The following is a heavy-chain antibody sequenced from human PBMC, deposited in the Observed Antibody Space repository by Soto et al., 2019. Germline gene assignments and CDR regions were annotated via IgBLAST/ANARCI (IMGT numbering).Heavy chain of an antibody. CDR1: GDSVSSNSAA. D-gene: IGHD2-8*01. V-gene: IGHV6-1*01. Sequence: SQTLSLTCAISGDSVSSNSAAWNWIRQSPSRGLEWLGRTYYRSKWYNDYAVSVESRITINPDTSKNQFSLQLNSVTPEDTAVYYCAREGYCTNGVCYASIDYWGQGTLVTVSS. CDR3: AREGYCTNGVCYASIDY. CDR2: TYYRSKWYN. J-gene: IGHJ4*02.